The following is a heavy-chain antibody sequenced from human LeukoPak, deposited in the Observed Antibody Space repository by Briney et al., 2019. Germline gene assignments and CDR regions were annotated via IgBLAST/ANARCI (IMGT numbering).Heavy chain of an antibody. CDR2: INHSGGT. J-gene: IGHJ6*04. Sequence: SETLSLTCAVYGGSFSNYYWSWIRQPPGKGLEWIGEINHSGGTNYNPSLKSRVTISVDTSKNQFSLKLSSVTAADTAVYYCARGPDYGDYYYYYAMDVWGKGTTVTVSS. CDR1: GGSFSNYY. CDR3: ARGPDYGDYYYYYAMDV. D-gene: IGHD4-17*01. V-gene: IGHV4-34*01.